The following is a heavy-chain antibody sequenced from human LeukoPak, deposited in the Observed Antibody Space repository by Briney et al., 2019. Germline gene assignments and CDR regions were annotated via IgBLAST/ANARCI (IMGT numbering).Heavy chain of an antibody. CDR2: IYHSGST. J-gene: IGHJ6*03. CDR3: ARHNRQCSSTSCSYYYMDV. Sequence: PSGTLSLTCAVSGGSISSSNWWSWVRQPPGKGLEWIGEIYHSGSTNYNPSLKSRVTISVDKSKNQFSLNLSSVSTADTAVYYCARHNRQCSSTSCSYYYMDVWGKGTTVTVSS. D-gene: IGHD2-2*01. V-gene: IGHV4-4*02. CDR1: GGSISSSNW.